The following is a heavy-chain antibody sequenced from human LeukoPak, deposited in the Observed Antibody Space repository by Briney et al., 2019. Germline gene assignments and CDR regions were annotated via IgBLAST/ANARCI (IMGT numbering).Heavy chain of an antibody. J-gene: IGHJ4*02. CDR2: IYHSGST. CDR3: AREARRDGYNF. CDR1: GYSISSGYY. V-gene: IGHV4-38-2*02. D-gene: IGHD5-24*01. Sequence: SETLSLTCTVSGYSISSGYYWGWIRQPPGKGLEWIGSIYHSGSTYYNPSLKSRVTISVDTSKNQFSLKLSSVTAADTAVYYCAREARRDGYNFWGQGTLVTVSS.